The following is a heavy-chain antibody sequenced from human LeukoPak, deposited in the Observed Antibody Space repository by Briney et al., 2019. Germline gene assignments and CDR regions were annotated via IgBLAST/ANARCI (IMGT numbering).Heavy chain of an antibody. CDR1: GFTFSNYW. D-gene: IGHD3-10*01. V-gene: IGHV3-74*01. CDR3: ARDKKSGESSEIDY. Sequence: GGSLRLSCAASGFTFSNYWVHWVRQTPGKGLVWVSRINRDGSTTNYADSVKGRFTVSRDNAKNTLNLQMNSLRAEDTAVYYCARDKKSGESSEIDYWGQGTLVTVSS. J-gene: IGHJ4*02. CDR2: INRDGSTT.